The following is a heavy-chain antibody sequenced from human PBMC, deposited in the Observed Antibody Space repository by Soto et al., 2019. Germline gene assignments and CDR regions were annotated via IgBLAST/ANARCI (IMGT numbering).Heavy chain of an antibody. CDR2: IYYSGST. J-gene: IGHJ4*02. CDR1: GGSISSYY. V-gene: IGHV4-59*01. CDR3: ARGSSDVLLWFGEFFPFDY. Sequence: SETLSLTCTVSGGSISSYYWSWIRQPPGKGLEWIGYIYYSGSTNYNPSLKSRVTISVDTSKNQFSLKLSSVTAADTAVYYCARGSSDVLLWFGEFFPFDYWGQGTLVTVSS. D-gene: IGHD3-10*01.